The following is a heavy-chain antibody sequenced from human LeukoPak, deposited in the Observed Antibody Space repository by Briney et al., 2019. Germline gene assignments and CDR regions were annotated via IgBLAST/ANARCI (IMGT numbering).Heavy chain of an antibody. CDR2: IYTSGST. V-gene: IGHV4-4*09. J-gene: IGHJ3*02. CDR1: GSISSYY. Sequence: SETLSLTCTVSGSISSYYWSWIRQPPGKGLEWIGYIYTSGSTNYNPSLKSRVTISVDTSKNPFPLDLSSVTDADTAVYYCARQKCTSTSCLTKNAFDIWGQGTMVTVSS. CDR3: ARQKCTSTSCLTKNAFDI. D-gene: IGHD2-2*01.